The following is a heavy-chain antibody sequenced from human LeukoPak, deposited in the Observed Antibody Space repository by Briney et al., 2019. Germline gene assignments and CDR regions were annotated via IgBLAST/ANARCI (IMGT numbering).Heavy chain of an antibody. CDR3: ARGLKYYGILSGLDY. V-gene: IGHV4-34*01. CDR1: GGSFSGYY. D-gene: IGHD3-9*01. J-gene: IGHJ4*02. CDR2: INHSGST. Sequence: SETLSLTFAVYGGSFSGYYRSWIRQPPRKGLEWIGEINHSGSTNYNPSLKSRVTISVDTSKNQFSRKLSSVTAADTAVYYCARGLKYYGILSGLDYWGQGTLVTVSS.